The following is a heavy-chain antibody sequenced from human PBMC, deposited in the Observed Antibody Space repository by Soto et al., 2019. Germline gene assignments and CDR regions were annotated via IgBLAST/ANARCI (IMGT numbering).Heavy chain of an antibody. Sequence: SGPTLVNPTQTLTLTCTFSGFSLSASGVGVGWIRQPPGKALEWLALIYWNDDKRYSPSLKSRLTITKDTSKNQVVLTMTNMDPVDTATYYCAHRDSSSWDYYYYGMDVWGQGTTVTVSS. V-gene: IGHV2-5*01. J-gene: IGHJ6*02. CDR1: GFSLSASGVG. CDR3: AHRDSSSWDYYYYGMDV. CDR2: IYWNDDK. D-gene: IGHD6-13*01.